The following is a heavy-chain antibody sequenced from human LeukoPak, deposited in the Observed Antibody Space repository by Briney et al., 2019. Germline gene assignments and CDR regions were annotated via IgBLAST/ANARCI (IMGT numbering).Heavy chain of an antibody. J-gene: IGHJ5*02. CDR1: GGSISSYY. CDR2: MYHSGST. Sequence: SETLSLTCTVSGGSISSYYWSWIRQPPGKGLEWIGSMYHSGSTYYNPSLKSRVTISVDTSKNQFSLKLSSVTAADTAVYYCARIYGSGSAFDPWGQGTLVTVSS. D-gene: IGHD3-10*01. CDR3: ARIYGSGSAFDP. V-gene: IGHV4-59*08.